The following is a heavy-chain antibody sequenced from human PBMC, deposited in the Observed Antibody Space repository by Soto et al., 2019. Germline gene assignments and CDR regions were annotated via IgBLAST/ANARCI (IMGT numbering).Heavy chain of an antibody. CDR3: ARGWGRIFDY. J-gene: IGHJ4*02. V-gene: IGHV4-34*01. D-gene: IGHD7-27*01. CDR2: IKHSGST. CDR1: GGSLSGYY. Sequence: QVQLQQWGAGLLKPSETLSLTCAVYGGSLSGYYWSWIRQPPGKGLEWIGEIKHSGSTNYNPSLKSRVTISVDTSKNQFSLKLSSVTAADTAVYYCARGWGRIFDYWGQGTLVTVSS.